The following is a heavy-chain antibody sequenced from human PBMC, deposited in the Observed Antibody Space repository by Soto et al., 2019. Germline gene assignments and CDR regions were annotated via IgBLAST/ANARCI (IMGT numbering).Heavy chain of an antibody. CDR3: ARQWGKRITIFGVAQKYNWFDP. CDR1: GGSISSSSYY. D-gene: IGHD3-3*01. CDR2: IYYSGST. V-gene: IGHV4-39*01. J-gene: IGHJ5*02. Sequence: PSETLSLTCTVSGGSISSSSYYWGWIRQPPGKGLEWIGSIYYSGSTYYNPSLKSRVTISVDTSKNQFSLKLSSVTAADTAVYYCARQWGKRITIFGVAQKYNWFDPWGQGTLVTVSS.